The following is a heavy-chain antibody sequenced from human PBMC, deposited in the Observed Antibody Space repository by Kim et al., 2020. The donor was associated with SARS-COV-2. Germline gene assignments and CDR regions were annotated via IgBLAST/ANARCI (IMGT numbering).Heavy chain of an antibody. J-gene: IGHJ6*02. Sequence: GGSLRLSCAASGFTFSSYAMHWVRQAPGKGLEWVAVISYDGSNKYYADSVKGRFTISRDNSKNTLYLQMNSLRAEDTAVYYCARDRKSSSWYEWDYYYYGMDVWGQGTTVTVSS. D-gene: IGHD6-13*01. CDR2: ISYDGSNK. V-gene: IGHV3-30*04. CDR1: GFTFSSYA. CDR3: ARDRKSSSWYEWDYYYYGMDV.